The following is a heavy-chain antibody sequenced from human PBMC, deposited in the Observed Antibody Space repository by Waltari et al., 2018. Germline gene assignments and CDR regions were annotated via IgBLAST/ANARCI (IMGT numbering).Heavy chain of an antibody. CDR2: ISSSGSTI. V-gene: IGHV3-48*03. CDR1: GSTLSSYE. Sequence: EVQLVESGGGLVPPVWALRLSCAASGSTLSSYEMNWVRQAPGKVLVWVSYISSSGSTIYYADSVKGRFTIARDNAKNSLYLQMNSLRAEDTAVYYCVRSKYWGQGTLVTVAS. CDR3: VRSKY. J-gene: IGHJ4*02.